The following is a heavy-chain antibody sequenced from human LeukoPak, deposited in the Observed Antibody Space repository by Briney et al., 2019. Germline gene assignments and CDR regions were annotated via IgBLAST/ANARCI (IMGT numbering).Heavy chain of an antibody. D-gene: IGHD3-10*01. J-gene: IGHJ6*02. Sequence: NTGGSLRLSCAASGFTFSDYYMSWIRQAPGKGLEWVSYISSSSSYTNYADSVKGRFTISRDNAKNSLYLQMNSLRAEDTAVYYCARDRKYYYGSGHNYGMDVWGQGTTVTVSS. CDR3: ARDRKYYYGSGHNYGMDV. CDR2: ISSSSSYT. CDR1: GFTFSDYY. V-gene: IGHV3-11*06.